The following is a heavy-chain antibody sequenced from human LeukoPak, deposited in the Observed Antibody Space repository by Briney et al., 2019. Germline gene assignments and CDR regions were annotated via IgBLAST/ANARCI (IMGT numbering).Heavy chain of an antibody. Sequence: GGSLRLPCAASGFTFSDYYMSWIRQAPGKGLEWVSYISSSGSTIYYADSVKGRFTISRDNAKNSLYLQMNSLRAEDTAVYYCARGRDIVVVPAAYFDYWGQGTLVTVSS. J-gene: IGHJ4*02. CDR2: ISSSGSTI. D-gene: IGHD2-2*01. V-gene: IGHV3-11*04. CDR1: GFTFSDYY. CDR3: ARGRDIVVVPAAYFDY.